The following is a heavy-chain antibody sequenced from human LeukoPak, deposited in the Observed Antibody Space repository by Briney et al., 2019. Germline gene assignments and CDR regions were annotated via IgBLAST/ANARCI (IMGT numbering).Heavy chain of an antibody. J-gene: IGHJ4*02. Sequence: SXXLSLTCTVSGGSISSYHWSWIRQPPGKRLEWIGYIYYSGSTNYNPSLKSRVTISVDTSKNQFSLTLSSVTAADTAVYYCARALYRLGSSWYIDYWGQGTLVTVSS. V-gene: IGHV4-59*01. D-gene: IGHD6-13*01. CDR3: ARALYRLGSSWYIDY. CDR2: IYYSGST. CDR1: GGSISSYH.